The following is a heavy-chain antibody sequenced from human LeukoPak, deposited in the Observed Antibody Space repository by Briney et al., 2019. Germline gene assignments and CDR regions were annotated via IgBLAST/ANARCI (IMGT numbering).Heavy chain of an antibody. CDR2: ISAYNGNT. CDR3: ARVGVATLPWYYFDY. CDR1: GYSENFYG. J-gene: IGHJ4*02. V-gene: IGHV1-18*01. Sequence: ASVKVSCKTSGYSENFYGITWVRQAPGQGLEWMGWISAYNGNTNYAQKLQGRVTMTTDTSTSTAYMELRSLRSDDTAVYYCARVGVATLPWYYFDYWGQGTLVTVSS. D-gene: IGHD5-12*01.